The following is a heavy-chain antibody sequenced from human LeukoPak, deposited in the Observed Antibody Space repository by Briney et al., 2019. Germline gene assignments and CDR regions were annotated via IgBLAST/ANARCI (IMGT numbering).Heavy chain of an antibody. J-gene: IGHJ5*02. CDR3: ARAGIPGYCTNVTCSNWLDP. D-gene: IGHD2-8*01. CDR1: GYTFTSYG. V-gene: IGHV1-69*06. CDR2: IIPMFDTP. Sequence: SVKVSCKASGYTFTSYGISWVRQAPGQGLEWMGGIIPMFDTPNYAQRLQGRVTITADKSTKTAYMELTSLGSEDTAVYYCARAGIPGYCTNVTCSNWLDPWGQGTLVTVSS.